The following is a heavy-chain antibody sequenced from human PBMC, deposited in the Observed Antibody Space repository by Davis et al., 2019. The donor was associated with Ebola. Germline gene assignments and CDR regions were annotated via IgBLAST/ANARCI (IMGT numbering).Heavy chain of an antibody. Sequence: GGSLRLSCAASGFMFSGSAVHWVRQASGKGLEWVGRISSKANSYATAYTASVKGRFTISRDDSKNTAYLQMNSLKTEDTAVYYCTRWTGIWSSGSYSDFDYWGQGTLVTVSS. J-gene: IGHJ4*02. CDR1: GFMFSGSA. V-gene: IGHV3-73*01. CDR3: TRWTGIWSSGSYSDFDY. CDR2: ISSKANSYAT. D-gene: IGHD1-26*01.